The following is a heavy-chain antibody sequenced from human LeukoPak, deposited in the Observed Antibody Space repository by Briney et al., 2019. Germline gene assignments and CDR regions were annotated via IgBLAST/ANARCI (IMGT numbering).Heavy chain of an antibody. CDR3: AKAGHTVTTELDY. J-gene: IGHJ4*02. CDR2: ITSTGSST. V-gene: IGHV3-23*01. Sequence: GGSLRLSCAPSGFSFSAYAISSVRQAPGKGREWVSIITSTGSSTFYADSVKGRFTISRDKSKNTLFLQMNGQRAQDTALYYCAKAGHTVTTELDYWGQGTLVTVSS. D-gene: IGHD4-17*01. CDR1: GFSFSAYA.